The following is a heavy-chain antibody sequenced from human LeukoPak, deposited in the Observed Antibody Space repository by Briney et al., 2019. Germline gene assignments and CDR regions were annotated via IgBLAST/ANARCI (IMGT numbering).Heavy chain of an antibody. Sequence: GASVKVSCKASGYTFTSYYVYWVRQAPGQGLEWMGKINPSGGGTDYAQKFQGRVTMTRDTSTSTVYMELSSLRSEDTAVYYCATDQGVTMVRGIMSPSAADYWGQGTLVTVSS. CDR1: GYTFTSYY. D-gene: IGHD3-10*01. J-gene: IGHJ4*02. V-gene: IGHV1-46*01. CDR3: ATDQGVTMVRGIMSPSAADY. CDR2: INPSGGGT.